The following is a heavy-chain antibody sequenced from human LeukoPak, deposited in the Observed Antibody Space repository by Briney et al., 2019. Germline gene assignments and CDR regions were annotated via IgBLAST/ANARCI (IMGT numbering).Heavy chain of an antibody. CDR2: IYYSGST. D-gene: IGHD1-14*01. Sequence: TSETLSLTCTISGGSISSSSHYWGWIRQPPGKGLEWIGSIYYSGSTYYNPSLESRVTISVDTSKNQFSLKLSSVTAADTAVYYCARRKDYPTTNWFDPWGQGTLVTVSS. CDR1: GGSISSSSHY. CDR3: ARRKDYPTTNWFDP. J-gene: IGHJ5*02. V-gene: IGHV4-39*01.